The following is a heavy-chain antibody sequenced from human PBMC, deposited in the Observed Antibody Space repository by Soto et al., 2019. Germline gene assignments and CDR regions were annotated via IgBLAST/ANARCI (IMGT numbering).Heavy chain of an antibody. CDR3: ARDLGSKTSSTSFDY. CDR1: GFTFSSYA. D-gene: IGHD1-1*01. J-gene: IGHJ4*02. CDR2: ISSNGGST. Sequence: GGSLRLSCAASGFTFSSYAMHWVRQAPGKGLEYVSAISSNGGSTYYANSVKGRFTVSRDNSKNTMYLQLDSLRVEDTAVYYCARDLGSKTSSTSFDYWGQGALVTVSS. V-gene: IGHV3-64*01.